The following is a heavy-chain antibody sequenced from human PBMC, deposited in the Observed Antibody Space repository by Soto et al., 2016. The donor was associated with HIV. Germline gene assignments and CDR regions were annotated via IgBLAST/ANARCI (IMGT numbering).Heavy chain of an antibody. CDR3: AKEVRRFWYFDL. J-gene: IGHJ2*01. V-gene: IGHV3-23*01. CDR2: ISVNSVNGGST. CDR1: GFIFSNYA. Sequence: EVQLLESGGGLVQPGGSLRLSCAASGFIFSNYAMDWVRQAPGKGLEWVSAISVNSVNGGSTYYADSVKGRFTISRDNSKNTLYLQMNSLRAEDTAVYFCAKEVRRFWYFDLVGPWPPWSLSSS.